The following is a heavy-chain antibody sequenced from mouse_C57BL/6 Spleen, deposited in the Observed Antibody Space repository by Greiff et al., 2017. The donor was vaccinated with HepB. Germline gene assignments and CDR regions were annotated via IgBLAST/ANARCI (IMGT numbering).Heavy chain of an antibody. CDR3: ARKEKFYGSSFDY. V-gene: IGHV1-18*01. D-gene: IGHD1-1*01. J-gene: IGHJ2*01. Sequence: VQLQQSGPELVKPGASVKIPCKASGYTFTDYNMDWVKQSHGKSLEWIGDINPNNGGTIYNQKFKGKATLTVDKSSSTAYMELRSLTSEDTAVYYCARKEKFYGSSFDYWGQGTTLTVSS. CDR2: INPNNGGT. CDR1: GYTFTDYN.